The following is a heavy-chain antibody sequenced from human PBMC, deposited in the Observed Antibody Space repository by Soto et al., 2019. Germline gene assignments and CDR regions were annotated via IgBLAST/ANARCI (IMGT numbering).Heavy chain of an antibody. V-gene: IGHV1-8*01. CDR1: GYTFTSYD. J-gene: IGHJ5*02. Sequence: QVQLVQSGAEVKKPGASVKVSCKASGYTFTSYDINWVRQATGQGLEWMGWMNPNSGNTGYAQKCQGRVTMTRNTSISTAYMELSSLRSEDTAVYYCARRGRIAAAGTAGGWFDPWGQGTLVTVSS. D-gene: IGHD6-13*01. CDR2: MNPNSGNT. CDR3: ARRGRIAAAGTAGGWFDP.